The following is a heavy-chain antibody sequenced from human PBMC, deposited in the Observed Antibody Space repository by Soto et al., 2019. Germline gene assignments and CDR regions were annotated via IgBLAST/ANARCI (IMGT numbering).Heavy chain of an antibody. V-gene: IGHV3-30*18. Sequence: QVKLVEAGGGVVQPGRSLGLSCAASGFMYNNYGMHWVHQAPGKGLEWVAIISFDGTNKYYADSVMGRFTISRDNSKNTLYLQMLSLRDEDTAVYYCAKDLLGDRSGSHHGGDFWGQGTRVTVSS. D-gene: IGHD3-22*01. CDR1: GFMYNNYG. J-gene: IGHJ4*02. CDR3: AKDLLGDRSGSHHGGDF. CDR2: ISFDGTNK.